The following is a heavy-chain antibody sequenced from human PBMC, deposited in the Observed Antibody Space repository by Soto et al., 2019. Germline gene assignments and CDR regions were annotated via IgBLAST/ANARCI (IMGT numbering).Heavy chain of an antibody. CDR1: GFTFDDYG. Sequence: GGSLRLSCAASGFTFDDYGMSWVRQAPGKGLEWVSGINWNGGSTGYADSVKGRFTISRDNAKNSLYLQMNSLRAEDTALYHCARRGYYSHMDFWGKGTTVTVSS. J-gene: IGHJ6*03. D-gene: IGHD3-3*01. CDR3: ARRGYYSHMDF. V-gene: IGHV3-20*01. CDR2: INWNGGST.